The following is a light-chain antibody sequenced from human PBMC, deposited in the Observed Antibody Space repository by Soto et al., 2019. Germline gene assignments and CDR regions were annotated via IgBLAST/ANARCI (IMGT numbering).Light chain of an antibody. J-gene: IGLJ1*01. CDR2: EGS. V-gene: IGLV2-23*01. CDR3: CSYAGSSTYV. Sequence: QAVVTQPASVSGSPGQSITISCTGTSSDVGSYNLVSWYQQHPGNAPKLMIYEGSKRPSGVSNRFSGSKSGNTASLTISGLQADDEADYYCCSYAGSSTYVFGTGTKLTVL. CDR1: SSDVGSYNL.